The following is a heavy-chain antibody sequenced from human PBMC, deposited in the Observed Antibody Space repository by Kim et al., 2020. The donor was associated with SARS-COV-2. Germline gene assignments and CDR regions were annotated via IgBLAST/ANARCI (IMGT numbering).Heavy chain of an antibody. CDR3: ARYDRGYSYGSVRFDY. D-gene: IGHD5-18*01. V-gene: IGHV3-48*02. J-gene: IGHJ4*02. CDR2: ISSSSSTI. Sequence: GGSLRLSCAASGFTFSSYSMNWVRQAPGKGLEWVSYISSSSSTIYYADSVKGRFTISRDNAKNSLYLQMNSLRDEDTAVYYCARYDRGYSYGSVRFDYWGQGTLVTVSS. CDR1: GFTFSSYS.